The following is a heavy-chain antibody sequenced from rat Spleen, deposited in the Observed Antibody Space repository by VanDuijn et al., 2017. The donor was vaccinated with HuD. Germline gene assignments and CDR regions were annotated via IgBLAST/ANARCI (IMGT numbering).Heavy chain of an antibody. J-gene: IGHJ1*01. V-gene: IGHV5-20*01. CDR3: TTEGDYYSGDWYWYFDF. CDR1: RFTFSDYT. D-gene: IGHD1-1*01. CDR2: ISYDGGST. Sequence: EVQLVESGGGLVQPGGSLKLSCTASRFTFSDYTMAWVRQTPKKGLEWVAYISYDGGSTYYRDSVKGRFTISRYNAKSTLYLQMDSLRSEDTATYYCTTEGDYYSGDWYWYFDFWGPGTMVTVSS.